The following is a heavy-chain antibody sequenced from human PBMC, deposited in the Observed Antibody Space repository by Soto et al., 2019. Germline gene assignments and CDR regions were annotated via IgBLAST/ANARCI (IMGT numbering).Heavy chain of an antibody. V-gene: IGHV3-30*18. CDR2: ISYDGSNK. D-gene: IGHD2-8*01. CDR3: AKDYCTDGVCYIDS. CDR1: GFTFSSYG. J-gene: IGHJ4*02. Sequence: WGSLRLSCAASGFTFSSYGMHWVRQAPGKGLEWVAVISYDGSNKHFADSVKGRFTISRDNSRNTLFLQLNSLRAEDTAVYYCAKDYCTDGVCYIDSWGQGTLVTVSS.